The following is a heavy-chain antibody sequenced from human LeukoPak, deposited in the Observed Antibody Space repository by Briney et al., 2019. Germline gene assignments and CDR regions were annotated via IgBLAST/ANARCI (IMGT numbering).Heavy chain of an antibody. CDR2: IYYSGST. CDR3: ARSGSGYYYAGY. CDR1: GGSISSSSYY. J-gene: IGHJ4*02. Sequence: SENLSLTCTVSGGSISSSSYYWGWIRQPPGKGLEWIGSIYYSGSTYYNPSLKSRVTISVDTSKNQFSLKLSSVTAADTAVYYCARSGSGYYYAGYWGQGTLVTVSS. D-gene: IGHD3-22*01. V-gene: IGHV4-39*07.